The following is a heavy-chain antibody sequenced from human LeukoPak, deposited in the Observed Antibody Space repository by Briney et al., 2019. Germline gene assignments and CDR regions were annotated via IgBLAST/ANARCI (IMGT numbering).Heavy chain of an antibody. CDR1: GGSISSRNW. CDR3: ARVDSSGWYYFDY. CDR2: IYHSGST. Sequence: PSETLSLTCAVSGGSISSRNWWSWVRQPPGKGLEWIGEIYHSGSTNYNPSLKSRVTISVDTSKNQFSLRLSSVTAADTAVYYCARVDSSGWYYFDYWGQGTLVTVSS. V-gene: IGHV4-4*02. D-gene: IGHD6-19*01. J-gene: IGHJ4*02.